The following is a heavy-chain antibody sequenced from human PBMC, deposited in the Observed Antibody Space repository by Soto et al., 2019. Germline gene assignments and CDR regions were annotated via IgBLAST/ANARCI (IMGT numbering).Heavy chain of an antibody. D-gene: IGHD1-7*01. V-gene: IGHV1-69*02. CDR3: AADRNSSRYPRRYYYGMDV. CDR1: GGTFSSYT. CDR2: IIPILGIA. J-gene: IGHJ6*02. Sequence: SVKVSCKASGGTFSSYTISWVRQAPGQGLEWMGRIIPILGIANYAQKFQERVTITRDMSTSTAYMELSSLRSEDTAVYYCAADRNSSRYPRRYYYGMDVWGQGTTVTVSS.